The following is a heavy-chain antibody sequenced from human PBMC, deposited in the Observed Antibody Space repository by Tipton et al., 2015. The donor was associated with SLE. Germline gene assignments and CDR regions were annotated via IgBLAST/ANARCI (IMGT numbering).Heavy chain of an antibody. V-gene: IGHV4-34*01. CDR1: GGSFSGYY. CDR3: ARGRPAAGTWYCMDV. Sequence: TLSLTCAVYGGSFSGYYWSWIRQPPGKGLEWIGEINHSGSTNYNPSLKSRVTISVDTSKNQFSLKLSSVTAADTAVYYCARGRPAAGTWYCMDVWRERTTVTVSS. J-gene: IGHJ6*04. D-gene: IGHD6-13*01. CDR2: INHSGST.